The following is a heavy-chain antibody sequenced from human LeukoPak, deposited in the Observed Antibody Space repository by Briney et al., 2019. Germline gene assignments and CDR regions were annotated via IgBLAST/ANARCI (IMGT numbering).Heavy chain of an antibody. Sequence: PSETLSLACGVYGGSFNGYYWSWIRQPPGKGPEWIGEINHSGSTNYNPPLESRVTISGDTSKNQFSLKLTSVTAADTAVYYCARKGSGSYRIYLGDAFDIWGQGTMITVSS. CDR1: GGSFNGYY. CDR3: ARKGSGSYRIYLGDAFDI. D-gene: IGHD3-10*01. J-gene: IGHJ3*02. CDR2: INHSGST. V-gene: IGHV4-34*01.